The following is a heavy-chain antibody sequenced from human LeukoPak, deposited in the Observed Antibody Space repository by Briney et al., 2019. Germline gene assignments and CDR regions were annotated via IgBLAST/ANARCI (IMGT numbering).Heavy chain of an antibody. V-gene: IGHV1-69*01. Sequence: SVKVSCKASGGTFSSHAISWVRQAPGQGLEWMGGIIPIFGTANYAQKFQGRVTITADESTSTAYMELSSLRSEDTAVYYCAADYDILTGYFPLDYWGQGTLVTVSS. CDR3: AADYDILTGYFPLDY. D-gene: IGHD3-9*01. CDR2: IIPIFGTA. J-gene: IGHJ4*02. CDR1: GGTFSSHA.